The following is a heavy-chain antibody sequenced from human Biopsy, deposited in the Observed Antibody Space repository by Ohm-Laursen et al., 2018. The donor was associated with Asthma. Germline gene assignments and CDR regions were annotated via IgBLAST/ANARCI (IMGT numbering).Heavy chain of an antibody. CDR3: ASQSSGPDFWSGYYYFDY. CDR1: GFTFSSYG. V-gene: IGHV3-30*03. Sequence: SLRLSCTASGFTFSSYGMHWVRQAPGKGLEWVAVVSYDGSNKYYADSVKGRFTISRDNSKNTLYLQMNSLRAEDTAVYYCASQSSGPDFWSGYYYFDYWGQGTLVTVSS. CDR2: VSYDGSNK. J-gene: IGHJ4*02. D-gene: IGHD3-3*01.